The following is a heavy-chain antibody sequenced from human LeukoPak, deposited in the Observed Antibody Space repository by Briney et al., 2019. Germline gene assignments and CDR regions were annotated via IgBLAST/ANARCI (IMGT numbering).Heavy chain of an antibody. CDR2: ISAYNGNT. D-gene: IGHD3-22*01. CDR3: ARVWFDYYDSRPYYFDY. V-gene: IGHV1-18*01. J-gene: IGHJ4*02. CDR1: GYTFTSYG. Sequence: ASVKVSCTASGYTFTSYGISWVRQAPGQGLEWMGWISAYNGNTNYAQKLQGRVTMTTDTSTSTAYMELRSLRSDDTAVYYCARVWFDYYDSRPYYFDYWGQGTLVTVSS.